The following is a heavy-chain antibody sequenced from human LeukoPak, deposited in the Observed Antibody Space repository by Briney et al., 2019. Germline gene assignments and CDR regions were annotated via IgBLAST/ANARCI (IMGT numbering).Heavy chain of an antibody. CDR3: ARRVHSSSWSSYFDY. Sequence: SETLSLTCTVSVVAINTYYGTCIPRPPGRGRECRGSIHYSGSTSYNPSLRSRVTISVDKSKNQFFLKLSSVTATDTAVYYCARRVHSSSWSSYFDYWGQETLVTVSS. V-gene: IGHV4-59*01. CDR1: VVAINTYY. D-gene: IGHD6-13*01. CDR2: IHYSGST. J-gene: IGHJ4*02.